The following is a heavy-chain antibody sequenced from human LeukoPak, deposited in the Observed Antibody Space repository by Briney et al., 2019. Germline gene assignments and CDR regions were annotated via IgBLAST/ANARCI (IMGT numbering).Heavy chain of an antibody. J-gene: IGHJ4*02. CDR3: ARAIRHQLLSEY. V-gene: IGHV1-8*01. CDR1: GYTFTDYD. CDR2: MIPISGKT. Sequence: ASVKVSCKASGYTFTDYDVTRGRQAAGPGVEGRGWMIPISGKTGYAQTFQGRLTMPRDSSITTAYVELSSLRYADTAVYFCARAIRHQLLSEYWGQGTQVTVSS. D-gene: IGHD2-2*01.